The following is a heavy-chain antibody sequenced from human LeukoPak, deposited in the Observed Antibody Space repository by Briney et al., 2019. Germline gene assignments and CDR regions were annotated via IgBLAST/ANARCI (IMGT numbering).Heavy chain of an antibody. V-gene: IGHV1-69*13. CDR2: IIPIFGTA. J-gene: IGHJ6*02. CDR1: GYIFTSYG. Sequence: ASVKVSCKASGYIFTSYGISWVRQAPGQGLEWMGGIIPIFGTANYAQKFQGRVTITADESTSTAYMELSSLRSEDTAVYYCASSTPENYYYYGMDVWGQGTTVTVSS. CDR3: ASSTPENYYYYGMDV.